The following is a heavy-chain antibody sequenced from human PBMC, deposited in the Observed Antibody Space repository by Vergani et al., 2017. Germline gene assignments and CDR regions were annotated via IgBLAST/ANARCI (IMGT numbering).Heavy chain of an antibody. V-gene: IGHV1-3*01. J-gene: IGHJ5*02. CDR3: ASLERHSSGWYSWFDP. D-gene: IGHD6-19*01. Sequence: QVQLVQSGAEVKKPGASVKVSCKASGYTFTSYAMHWVRKAPGQRLEWMGWINAGNGNKKYSQKFLGRVTITRDTSASTAYMELSSLRSEDTAVYYGASLERHSSGWYSWFDPWGQGTLVTVSS. CDR2: INAGNGNK. CDR1: GYTFTSYA.